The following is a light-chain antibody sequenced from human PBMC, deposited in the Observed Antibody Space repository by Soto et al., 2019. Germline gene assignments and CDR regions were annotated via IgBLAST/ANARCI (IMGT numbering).Light chain of an antibody. J-gene: IGKJ4*01. Sequence: EILMTQSPATLSVSPGERATLSCRASQSVSSNLAWYQQKVGQAPSLLIYGASIRATGVPARFSGSGSGTEFTLTISSLQSEDFAVYFCQQYNNWPPLTFGGGTKVEIK. CDR1: QSVSSN. CDR3: QQYNNWPPLT. V-gene: IGKV3D-15*01. CDR2: GAS.